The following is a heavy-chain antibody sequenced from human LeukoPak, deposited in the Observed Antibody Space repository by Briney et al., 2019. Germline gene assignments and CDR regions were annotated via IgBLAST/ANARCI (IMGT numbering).Heavy chain of an antibody. Sequence: GASVKVSCKASGYTLTAYYIHWVRQAPGQGLAWMGWMNPHSGGTNYAQNFRARVTMTTDTSINTPYLELTGLTSDDTALYYCARAQRTVSGLDVWGQGTTVTVSS. CDR3: ARAQRTVSGLDV. CDR2: MNPHSGGT. J-gene: IGHJ6*02. D-gene: IGHD2-2*01. V-gene: IGHV1-2*02. CDR1: GYTLTAYY.